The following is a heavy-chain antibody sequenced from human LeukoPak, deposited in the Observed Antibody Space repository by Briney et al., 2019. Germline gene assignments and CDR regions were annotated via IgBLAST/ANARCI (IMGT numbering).Heavy chain of an antibody. V-gene: IGHV1-69*01. Sequence: SMKVPCKSSGGTFKTYSISWVRQAPGQGLEWMGDIVPMFGIANYAQRFQGRVTMTADASTNTAYLELSSLTFEDTAVYYCAREVAVHHPAFGDWGQGTLVTVSS. J-gene: IGHJ4*02. CDR2: IVPMFGIA. CDR3: AREVAVHHPAFGD. D-gene: IGHD3-10*01. CDR1: GGTFKTYS.